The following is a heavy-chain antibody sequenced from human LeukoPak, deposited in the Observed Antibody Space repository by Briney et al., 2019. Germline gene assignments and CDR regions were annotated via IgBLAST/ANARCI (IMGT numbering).Heavy chain of an antibody. CDR2: IYYSGST. Sequence: SETLSLTCTVSGGSISSYYWSWIRQPPGKGLEWIGYIYYSGSTNYNPSLKSRVTISVDTSKNQFSLKLSSVTAADTAVYYCARKGDTAMVYFDYWGQGTLVTVSS. D-gene: IGHD5-18*01. V-gene: IGHV4-59*08. CDR1: GGSISSYY. J-gene: IGHJ4*02. CDR3: ARKGDTAMVYFDY.